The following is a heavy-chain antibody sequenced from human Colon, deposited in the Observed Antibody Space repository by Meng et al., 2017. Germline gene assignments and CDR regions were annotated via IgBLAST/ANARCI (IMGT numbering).Heavy chain of an antibody. CDR1: GDSVSSNDAT. Sequence: QSPPPGPGPGKPPQALLTTLANSGDSVSSNDATWNWIRQSPSRGLEWLGRTFYRAKWISDYAVSLESRITINPDTSKNQFTLQLNSVTPEDTAVYYCARLVGNSWLPDWGQGTLVTVSS. CDR2: TFYRAKWIS. J-gene: IGHJ4*02. CDR3: ARLVGNSWLPD. V-gene: IGHV6-1*01. D-gene: IGHD6-13*01.